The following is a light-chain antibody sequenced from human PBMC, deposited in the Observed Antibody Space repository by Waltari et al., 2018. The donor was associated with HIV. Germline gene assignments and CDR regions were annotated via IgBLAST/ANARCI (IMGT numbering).Light chain of an antibody. CDR1: QNINSW. Sequence: DIQMTQSPSTLSASVGDRVTITCRASQNINSWLAWYHQKPGKAPKLLIYKASSLESGVPSRFSGSKSGTEFTLTISSLQPDDFATYYCQQYNSDSTFGQGTKVEIK. CDR3: QQYNSDST. J-gene: IGKJ1*01. CDR2: KAS. V-gene: IGKV1-5*03.